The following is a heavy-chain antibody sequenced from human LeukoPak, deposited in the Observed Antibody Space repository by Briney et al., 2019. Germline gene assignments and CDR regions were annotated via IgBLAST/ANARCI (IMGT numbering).Heavy chain of an antibody. D-gene: IGHD3-22*01. CDR3: ARAGYYDSSGCSDY. V-gene: IGHV4-34*01. CDR1: GGSFSGYY. Sequence: PSETLSLTCAVYGGSFSGYYWSWIRQPPGKGLEWIGEINHSGSTNYNPSLKSRVTISVDTPKNQFSLKLSSVTAAHTAVYYCARAGYYDSSGCSDYWGEGTHVTDSS. J-gene: IGHJ4*02. CDR2: INHSGST.